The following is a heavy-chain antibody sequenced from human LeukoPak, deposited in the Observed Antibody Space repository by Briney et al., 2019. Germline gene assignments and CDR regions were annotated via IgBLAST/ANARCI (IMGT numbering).Heavy chain of an antibody. J-gene: IGHJ4*02. CDR2: IYHSGST. D-gene: IGHD5-12*01. V-gene: IGHV4-30-2*01. CDR3: ARGSGYGGLDY. CDR1: DGSISSGGYS. Sequence: SETLSLTCAVSDGSISSGGYSWSWIRQPPGKGLEWIGYIYHSGSTYYNPSLKSRVTISVDRSKNQFSLKLSSVTAADTAVYYCARGSGYGGLDYWGQGTLVTVSS.